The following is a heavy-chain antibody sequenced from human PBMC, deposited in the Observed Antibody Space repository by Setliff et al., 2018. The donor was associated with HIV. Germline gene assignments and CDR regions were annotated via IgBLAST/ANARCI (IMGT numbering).Heavy chain of an antibody. Sequence: ASVKVSCKASGYTFTSYGISWVRQAPGQGLEWMGWISAYSGNTNYAQKLQGRVTMTTDTSTSTAYMELRSLRSDDTAVYYCARDRGIAVAGDSFDYWGQGTLVTVSS. CDR1: GYTFTSYG. J-gene: IGHJ4*02. V-gene: IGHV1-18*01. CDR2: ISAYSGNT. CDR3: ARDRGIAVAGDSFDY. D-gene: IGHD6-19*01.